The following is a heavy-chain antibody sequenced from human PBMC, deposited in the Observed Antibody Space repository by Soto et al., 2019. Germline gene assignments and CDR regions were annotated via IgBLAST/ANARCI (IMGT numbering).Heavy chain of an antibody. V-gene: IGHV3-33*01. D-gene: IGHD6-19*01. Sequence: QVQLVESGGGVVQPGRSLRLSCAASGFTFSSYGMHWVRQAPGKGLEWVAVIWYDGSNKYYADSVKGRFTISRDNSKSTVHLQMNSLRAEDTAVYYCARVPGYSSGWYWYFDPWGRGTLVTVAS. J-gene: IGHJ2*01. CDR2: IWYDGSNK. CDR1: GFTFSSYG. CDR3: ARVPGYSSGWYWYFDP.